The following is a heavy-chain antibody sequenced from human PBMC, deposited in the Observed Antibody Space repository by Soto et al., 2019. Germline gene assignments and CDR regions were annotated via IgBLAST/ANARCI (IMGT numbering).Heavy chain of an antibody. J-gene: IGHJ4*02. CDR2: IYSGGST. CDR3: ARDQRGSGSYPLFDY. V-gene: IGHV3-66*01. D-gene: IGHD3-10*01. Sequence: GSLRLSCAASGFTVSSNYMSWVRQAPGKGLEWVSVIYSGGSTYYADSVKGRFTISRDNSKNTLYLQMNSLRVEDTAVYYCARDQRGSGSYPLFDYWGQGTLVTVSS. CDR1: GFTVSSNY.